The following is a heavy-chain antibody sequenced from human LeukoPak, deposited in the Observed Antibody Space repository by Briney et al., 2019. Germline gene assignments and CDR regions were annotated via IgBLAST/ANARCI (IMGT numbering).Heavy chain of an antibody. CDR3: ASKSTDHGELRFDY. J-gene: IGHJ4*02. Sequence: SETLSLTCTVSGGSISSSSYYWGWIRQPPGKGLEWIGSIYYSGSTYYNPSLKSRVTISVDTSKNQFSLKLSSVTAADTAVYYCASKSTDHGELRFDYWGQGTLVTVSS. CDR2: IYYSGST. V-gene: IGHV4-39*01. D-gene: IGHD4-17*01. CDR1: GGSISSSSYY.